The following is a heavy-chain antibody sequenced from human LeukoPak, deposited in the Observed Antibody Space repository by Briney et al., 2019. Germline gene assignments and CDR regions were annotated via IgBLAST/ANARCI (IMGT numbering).Heavy chain of an antibody. D-gene: IGHD3-9*01. CDR2: INHSGST. J-gene: IGHJ4*02. CDR3: ARGDILTGYNY. Sequence: SETLSLTCAVSGGSFRGYYWSWIRQPPGKGLEWIGEINHSGSTKNNPSLKSRVTISVDTSKNQFSLKLSSVTAADTAVYYCARGDILTGYNYWGQGTLVTVSS. CDR1: GGSFRGYY. V-gene: IGHV4-34*01.